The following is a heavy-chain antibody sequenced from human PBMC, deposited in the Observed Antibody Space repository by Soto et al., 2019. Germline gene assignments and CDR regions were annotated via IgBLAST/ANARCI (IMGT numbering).Heavy chain of an antibody. J-gene: IGHJ4*02. CDR1: GFTFSNYA. CDR2: ISGSGGST. Sequence: GSLRLSCVASGFTFSNYALSWVRQAPGKGLEWVSSISGSGGSTYYADSVKARFTFSRDNSKNTLYLQMNSLRAEDTAVYYCATHQGRGSGWFNFDYWGQGT. D-gene: IGHD6-19*01. V-gene: IGHV3-23*01. CDR3: ATHQGRGSGWFNFDY.